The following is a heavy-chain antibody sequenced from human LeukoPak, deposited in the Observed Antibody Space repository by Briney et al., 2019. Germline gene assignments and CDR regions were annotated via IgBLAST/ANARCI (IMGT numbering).Heavy chain of an antibody. CDR3: AKDPNRYVLMVVAPAGDWFAA. CDR2: ISYDGDNK. J-gene: IGHJ5*02. D-gene: IGHD3-22*01. V-gene: IGHV3-30*18. Sequence: GRSLRLSCAASGFTFRGYGMHWIRQAPGKGLQWVAVISYDGDNKYYADSVKGRFTISRDNSKNTLYLQMNSLRAEDTAVYYCAKDPNRYVLMVVAPAGDWFAAWGQGTLVTVSS. CDR1: GFTFRGYG.